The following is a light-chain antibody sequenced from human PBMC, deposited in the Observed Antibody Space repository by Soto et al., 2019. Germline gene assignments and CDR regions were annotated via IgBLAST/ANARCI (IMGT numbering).Light chain of an antibody. J-gene: IGKJ3*01. V-gene: IGKV3-15*01. Sequence: EIVMTQSPATLSVSPGERATLSCRASQRVSSNLAWYQQKRGQAPRLLIYGASARATGVPARFSGSGSGTEFLLTINSLQSDDVAVYYCQQYKNWLFFTFGPGTKVD. CDR1: QRVSSN. CDR2: GAS. CDR3: QQYKNWLFFT.